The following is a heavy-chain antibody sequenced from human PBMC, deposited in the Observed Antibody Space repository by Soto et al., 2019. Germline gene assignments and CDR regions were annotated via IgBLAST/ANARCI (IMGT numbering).Heavy chain of an antibody. CDR1: GGSISSYY. Sequence: SETLSLTCTVSGGSISSYYWSWIRQPPGKGLEWIGYIYYSGSTNYNPSLKSRVTISVDTSKNQFSLKLSSVTAADTAVYYCARAYYDFWSGYPRWFDPWGQGTLVTVS. J-gene: IGHJ5*02. D-gene: IGHD3-3*01. CDR3: ARAYYDFWSGYPRWFDP. CDR2: IYYSGST. V-gene: IGHV4-59*01.